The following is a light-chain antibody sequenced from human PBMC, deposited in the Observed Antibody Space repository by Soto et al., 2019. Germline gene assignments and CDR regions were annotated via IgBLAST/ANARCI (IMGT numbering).Light chain of an antibody. CDR1: SSDVGDYNY. Sequence: QSALTQPRSVSGSPGQSVTISCTGTSSDVGDYNYVSWYQQYSGKAPKLIIYDVTKRPSGVPDRFSGSKSGNTASLTISGLQGEDEADYYCCSYAGNSWVFGGGTKPPS. CDR2: DVT. V-gene: IGLV2-11*01. J-gene: IGLJ3*02. CDR3: CSYAGNSWV.